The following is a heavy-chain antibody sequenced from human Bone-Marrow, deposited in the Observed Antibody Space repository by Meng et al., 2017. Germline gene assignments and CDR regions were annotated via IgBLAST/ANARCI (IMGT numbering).Heavy chain of an antibody. Sequence: SETLSLTCTVSGGSISSFYWSWIRQPPGKGLEWIGCIYNSGSTNYNPSLKSRVTISVDTSKNQFSLKLSSVTAADTAVYYCGGAYCGGDCSEYFQHWGQGTLVTVSS. D-gene: IGHD2-21*02. CDR3: GGAYCGGDCSEYFQH. J-gene: IGHJ1*01. CDR1: GGSISSFY. CDR2: IYNSGST. V-gene: IGHV4-59*01.